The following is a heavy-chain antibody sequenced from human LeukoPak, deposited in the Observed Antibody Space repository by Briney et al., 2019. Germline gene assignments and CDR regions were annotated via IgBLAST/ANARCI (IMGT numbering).Heavy chain of an antibody. CDR3: ARDGGPAFDI. CDR1: GGSISSYY. CDR2: IYYSGST. D-gene: IGHD3-16*01. Sequence: SETLSLTCTVSGGSISSYYWSWIRQPPGKGLEWIGYIYYSGSTNYNPSLKSRVTISVDTSKNQFSLELRSVTAADTAVYYCARDGGPAFDIWGQGTMVTVSS. J-gene: IGHJ3*02. V-gene: IGHV4-59*01.